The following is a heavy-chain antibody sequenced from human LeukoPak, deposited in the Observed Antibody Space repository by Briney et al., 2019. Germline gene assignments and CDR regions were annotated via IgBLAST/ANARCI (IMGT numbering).Heavy chain of an antibody. CDR1: GFTFSSYA. V-gene: IGHV3-23*01. J-gene: IGHJ3*02. D-gene: IGHD1-1*01. CDR2: ITGSGSSA. Sequence: GGSLRLSCAASGFTFSSYAMSWVRQAPGKGLEWVSGITGSGSSAYYADSVKGRFTISRDNSKNTLSLQMNSLRAEDTAVYYCARDRQGTPGTFDIWGQGTMVTVSP. CDR3: ARDRQGTPGTFDI.